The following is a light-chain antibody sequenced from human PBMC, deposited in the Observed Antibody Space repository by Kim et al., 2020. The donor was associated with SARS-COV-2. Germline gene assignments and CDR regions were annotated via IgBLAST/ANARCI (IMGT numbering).Light chain of an antibody. CDR1: NIGNKS. V-gene: IGLV3-21*04. CDR2: YDS. J-gene: IGLJ3*02. Sequence: SYELTQSPSVSVAPGKTARITCGGNNIGNKSVHWYQQKPGQAPVLVIYYDSDRPSGIPERFSGSNSGNTATLTISRVEAGDEADYYCQVWDSSSDHWVFGGGTKLTVL. CDR3: QVWDSSSDHWV.